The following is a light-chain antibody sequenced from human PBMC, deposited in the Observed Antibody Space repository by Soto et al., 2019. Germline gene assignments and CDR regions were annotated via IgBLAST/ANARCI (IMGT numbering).Light chain of an antibody. V-gene: IGKV3-11*01. CDR1: QSVSSY. Sequence: EIVLTQSPATLSLSPGERATLSCRASQSVSSYLAWYQQKPGQAPRLLIYDASNRATGIPARFSGSGSGTGFTLTISSLEPEDFAAYYCQQRSSWWTFGQGTKVDIK. CDR3: QQRSSWWT. J-gene: IGKJ1*01. CDR2: DAS.